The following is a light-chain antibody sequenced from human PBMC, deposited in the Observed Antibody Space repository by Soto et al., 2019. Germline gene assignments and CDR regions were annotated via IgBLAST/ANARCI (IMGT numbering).Light chain of an antibody. CDR3: QVWDSSSAHPGV. CDR1: NIGSET. Sequence: SYELTQPPSGSVAPGQTARITCGGSNIGSETVHWYQRRQGQAPVLVVYDDSDRPSGIPGRFSGSNSGNTATLTISRVEAGDEADYYCQVWDSSSAHPGVFGTGTKGTVL. J-gene: IGLJ1*01. V-gene: IGLV3-21*02. CDR2: DDS.